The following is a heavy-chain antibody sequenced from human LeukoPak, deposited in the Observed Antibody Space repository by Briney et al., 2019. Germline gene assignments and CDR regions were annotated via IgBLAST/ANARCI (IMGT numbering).Heavy chain of an antibody. J-gene: IGHJ5*02. D-gene: IGHD2-2*01. Sequence: SETLFLTCTVSGGSISSYYWSWIRQPAGKGLEWIGRIYTSGSTNYNPSLKSRVTMSVDTSKNQFSLKLSSVTAADTAVYYCARGAYCSSTSCSQQRFDPWGQGTLVTVSS. CDR1: GGSISSYY. V-gene: IGHV4-4*07. CDR3: ARGAYCSSTSCSQQRFDP. CDR2: IYTSGST.